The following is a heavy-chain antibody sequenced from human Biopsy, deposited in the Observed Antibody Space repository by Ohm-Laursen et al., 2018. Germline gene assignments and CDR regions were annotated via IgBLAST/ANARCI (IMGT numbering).Heavy chain of an antibody. D-gene: IGHD3-16*01. CDR1: GFLFTGFS. Sequence: SLRLSCTDPGFLFTGFSMDWVRQAPGKGLEWVASITSGSSYIYYPDSVKGRFTISRDNPKNSLYLQMNGLRVEDTAVYYCARSVGIMAAPIDYWGQGTLVAVSS. V-gene: IGHV3-21*04. CDR2: ITSGSSYI. CDR3: ARSVGIMAAPIDY. J-gene: IGHJ4*02.